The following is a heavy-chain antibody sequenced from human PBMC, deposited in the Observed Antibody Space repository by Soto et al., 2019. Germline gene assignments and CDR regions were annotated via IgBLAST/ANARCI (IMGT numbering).Heavy chain of an antibody. CDR1: GFTFDDYA. J-gene: IGHJ6*02. V-gene: IGHV3-43*02. Sequence: GGSLRLSCAASGFTFDDYAMNWVRQAPGKGLEWVSLISGDGGSTYYADSVKGRFTISRDNSKNSLYLQMNSLRTEDTALYYCAKAYSSSWYESYSYYYYGMDVWGQGTTVTVSS. CDR2: ISGDGGST. CDR3: AKAYSSSWYESYSYYYYGMDV. D-gene: IGHD6-13*01.